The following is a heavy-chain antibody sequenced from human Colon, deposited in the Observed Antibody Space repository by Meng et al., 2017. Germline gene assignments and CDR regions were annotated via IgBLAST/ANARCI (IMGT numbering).Heavy chain of an antibody. CDR1: RDSISSYY. J-gene: IGHJ3*01. CDR3: ARTMYREGGAFDV. D-gene: IGHD3-10*02. CDR2: IDYSGST. Sequence: SETLSLTCTVSRDSISSYYWNWIRQPPGKGLEWIGYIDYSGSTIYNSSLQSRITISVDTSKDQFSLKVTSVTAADTVIYFCARTMYREGGAFDVWGQGTMVTVSS. V-gene: IGHV4-59*01.